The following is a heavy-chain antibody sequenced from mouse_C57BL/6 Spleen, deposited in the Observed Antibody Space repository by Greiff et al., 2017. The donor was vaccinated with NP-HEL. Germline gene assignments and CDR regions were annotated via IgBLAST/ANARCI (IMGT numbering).Heavy chain of an antibody. V-gene: IGHV5-17*01. CDR1: GFTFSDYG. J-gene: IGHJ1*03. CDR2: ISSGSSTI. CDR3: ARLTGWYFDV. D-gene: IGHD4-1*01. Sequence: EVHLVESGGGLVKPGGSLKLSCAASGFTFSDYGMHWVRQAPEKGLEWVAYISSGSSTIYYADTVKGRFTISRDNAKNTLFLQMTSLRSEDTAMYYCARLTGWYFDVWGTGTTVTVSS.